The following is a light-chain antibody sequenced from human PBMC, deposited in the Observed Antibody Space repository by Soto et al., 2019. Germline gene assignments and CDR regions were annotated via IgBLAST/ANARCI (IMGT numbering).Light chain of an antibody. J-gene: IGLJ1*01. V-gene: IGLV2-14*03. CDR3: NSFTTTNSYA. CDR2: DGS. CDR1: SSDVGGFDH. Sequence: CVLNQPASVSGSPGQSIPISCTGASSDVGGFDHVSWYQQHPGKVPRLLIYDGSSRPSGVSDRFSGSKSGNTASLTISGLQAEDEADYYCNSFTTTNSYAFGTGTKVTVL.